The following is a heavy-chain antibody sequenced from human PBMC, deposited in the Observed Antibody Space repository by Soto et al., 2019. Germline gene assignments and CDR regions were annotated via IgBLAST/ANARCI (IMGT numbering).Heavy chain of an antibody. CDR1: GYTFTSYD. CDR2: MNHNSGNT. Sequence: ASVKVSCKASGYTFTSYDINWVRQATGQGLEWMGWMNHNSGNTGYAQKFQGRVTMTRNTSISTAYMELSSLRSEDTAVYYYARGSKGYYDFWSGYYVAHYYYYYYMDVWGKGTTVTVSS. V-gene: IGHV1-8*01. CDR3: ARGSKGYYDFWSGYYVAHYYYYYYMDV. J-gene: IGHJ6*03. D-gene: IGHD3-3*01.